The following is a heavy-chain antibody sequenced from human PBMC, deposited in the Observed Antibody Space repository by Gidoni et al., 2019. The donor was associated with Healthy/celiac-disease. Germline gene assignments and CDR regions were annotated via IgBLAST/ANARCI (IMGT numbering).Heavy chain of an antibody. CDR2: ISYDGSNK. V-gene: IGHV3-30*18. CDR3: AKDRYGGYCSSTSCRRRLSWYFDL. CDR1: GFTFSSYG. Sequence: QVQLVASGGGVVQPGRSLRLSCAASGFTFSSYGMHWVRLAPGKGLEWVAVISYDGSNKYYADSVKGRFTISRDNSKNTLYLQMNSLRAEDTAVYYCAKDRYGGYCSSTSCRRRLSWYFDLWGRGTLVTVSS. J-gene: IGHJ2*01. D-gene: IGHD2-2*01.